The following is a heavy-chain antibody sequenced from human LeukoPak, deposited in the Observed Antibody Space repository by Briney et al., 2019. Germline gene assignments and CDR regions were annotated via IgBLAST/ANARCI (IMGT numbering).Heavy chain of an antibody. J-gene: IGHJ4*02. Sequence: ASVKVSCKASGYTFTSYGISWVRQAPGQGLEWMGWISAYNGNTNYAQKLQGRVTMTTDTSTSTAYMELRSLRSDDTAVYYCAKDSAYAYYGSGSYWDYWGQGTLVTVSS. CDR1: GYTFTSYG. CDR2: ISAYNGNT. V-gene: IGHV1-18*01. D-gene: IGHD3-10*01. CDR3: AKDSAYAYYGSGSYWDY.